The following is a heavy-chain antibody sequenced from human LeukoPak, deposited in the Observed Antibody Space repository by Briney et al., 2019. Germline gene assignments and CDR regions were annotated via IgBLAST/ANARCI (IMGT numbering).Heavy chain of an antibody. CDR3: ARGGYSGYDPDSFDY. V-gene: IGHV1-2*04. CDR2: INPNSGGT. CDR1: GYTFTGYY. J-gene: IGHJ4*02. Sequence: AASVKVSCKASGYTFTGYYIHWVRQAPGQGLEWMGWINPNSGGTNYAQKFQGWVTMTRDTSISTAYMELSRLRSDDTAVYYCARGGYSGYDPDSFDYWGQGTLVTVSS. D-gene: IGHD5-12*01.